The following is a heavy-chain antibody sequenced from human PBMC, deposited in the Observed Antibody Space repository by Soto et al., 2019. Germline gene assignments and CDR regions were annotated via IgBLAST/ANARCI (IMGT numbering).Heavy chain of an antibody. Sequence: QVPLGESAGGVVQHGRSLRLSCAVSGFTFSNYAMHWVRQAPGKGLGWVAIVSHDGNNQYYADSAKGRFTISRDNSENTLCLQMNSLTTEDTAVCYCARVRATQMWRPWYFDLWGRGTLVTVSS. CDR1: GFTFSNYA. V-gene: IGHV3-30-3*01. J-gene: IGHJ2*01. CDR2: VSHDGNNQ. CDR3: ARVRATQMWRPWYFDL. D-gene: IGHD2-21*01.